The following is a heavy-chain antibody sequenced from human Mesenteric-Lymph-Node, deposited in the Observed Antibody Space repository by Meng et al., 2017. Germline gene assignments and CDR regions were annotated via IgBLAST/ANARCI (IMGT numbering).Heavy chain of an antibody. D-gene: IGHD1-1*01. CDR3: ARIRVERAAGTAFDI. CDR2: ISSSSTYI. Sequence: GESLKISCAASGFSFSSYSVNWVRQAPGKGLEWVSSISSSSTYIYYADSVKGRFSISRDNANNSLLLQMNSLRVEDTATYYCARIRVERAAGTAFDIWGQGPMVTVSS. CDR1: GFSFSSYS. J-gene: IGHJ3*02. V-gene: IGHV3-21*01.